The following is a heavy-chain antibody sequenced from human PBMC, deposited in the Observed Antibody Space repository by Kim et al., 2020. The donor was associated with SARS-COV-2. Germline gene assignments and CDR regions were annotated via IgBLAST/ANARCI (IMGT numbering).Heavy chain of an antibody. CDR3: AKDGPRGCTSASCSSPDV. Sequence: GGSLRLSCAASGFTFSSYAMNWVRQAPGKGLEWVSIISGSGGNTYYADSVKGRFTISRDNSRNTFYLQINSLRAEDTAVYYCAKDGPRGCTSASCSSPDVWGQGTTVTVSS. CDR2: ISGSGGNT. J-gene: IGHJ6*02. D-gene: IGHD2-2*01. CDR1: GFTFSSYA. V-gene: IGHV3-23*01.